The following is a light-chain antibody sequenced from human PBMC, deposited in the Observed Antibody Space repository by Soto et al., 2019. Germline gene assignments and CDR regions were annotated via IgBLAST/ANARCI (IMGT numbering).Light chain of an antibody. CDR2: DAS. V-gene: IGKV3-11*01. CDR3: QQRSNWPLT. Sequence: EIVLTQSPATLSLSPGERATLSCRASQSVSSYLAWYQQKPGQAPRLLIYDASNRATGIPVRFSGSGSGTDFPLTISSLEPEDFAVYYCQQRSNWPLTFGGGTKVEIK. J-gene: IGKJ4*01. CDR1: QSVSSY.